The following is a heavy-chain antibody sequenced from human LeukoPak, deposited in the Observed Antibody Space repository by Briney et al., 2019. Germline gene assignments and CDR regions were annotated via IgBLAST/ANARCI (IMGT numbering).Heavy chain of an antibody. Sequence: SETLSLTCTVSGGSISSYYWSWIRQPPGEGLEWIGYIYYSGSTNYNPSLKSRVTISVDTSKNQFSLKLSSVTAADTAVYYCARLSITGTGDYWGQGTLVTVSS. CDR1: GGSISSYY. V-gene: IGHV4-59*08. CDR2: IYYSGST. D-gene: IGHD1-7*01. CDR3: ARLSITGTGDY. J-gene: IGHJ4*02.